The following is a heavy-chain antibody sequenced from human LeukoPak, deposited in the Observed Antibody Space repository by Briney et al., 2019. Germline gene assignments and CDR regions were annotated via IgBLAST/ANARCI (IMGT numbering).Heavy chain of an antibody. J-gene: IGHJ4*02. CDR1: GGSISSYC. V-gene: IGHV4-59*01. D-gene: IGHD5-24*01. Sequence: SETLSLTSTVSGGSISSYCWSWIRQPPGKGLEWIGYIYYSGSTNYNPSLKSRVTISVDTSKNQFSLKLSSVTAADTAAYYCARGRDAYSFDYWGQGTLVTVSS. CDR3: ARGRDAYSFDY. CDR2: IYYSGST.